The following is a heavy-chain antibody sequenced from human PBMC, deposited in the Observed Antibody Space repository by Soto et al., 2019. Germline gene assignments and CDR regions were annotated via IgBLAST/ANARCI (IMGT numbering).Heavy chain of an antibody. D-gene: IGHD5-18*01. Sequence: SVKVSCKASGGTFSSYTISWVRQAPGQGLEWMGRIIPILGIANYAQKFQGRVTITADKSTSTAYMELSSLRSEDTAAYYCARVSGYSYGTPRASFDIWGQGTMVTVSS. CDR2: IIPILGIA. J-gene: IGHJ3*02. CDR3: ARVSGYSYGTPRASFDI. V-gene: IGHV1-69*02. CDR1: GGTFSSYT.